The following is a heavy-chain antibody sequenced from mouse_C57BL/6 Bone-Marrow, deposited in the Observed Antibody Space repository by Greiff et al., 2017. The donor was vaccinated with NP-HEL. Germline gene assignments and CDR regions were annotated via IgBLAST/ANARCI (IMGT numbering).Heavy chain of an antibody. Sequence: SGPELVKPGASVKISCKASGYTFTDYYMNWVKQSHGKSLEWIGDINPNNGGTSYNQKFKGKATLTVDKSSSTAYMELRSLTSEDSAVYYCARPYGYDVGFAYWGQGTLVTVSA. D-gene: IGHD2-2*01. CDR2: INPNNGGT. CDR3: ARPYGYDVGFAY. CDR1: GYTFTDYY. V-gene: IGHV1-26*01. J-gene: IGHJ3*01.